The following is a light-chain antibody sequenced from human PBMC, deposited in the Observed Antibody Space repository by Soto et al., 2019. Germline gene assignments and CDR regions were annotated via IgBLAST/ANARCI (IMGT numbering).Light chain of an antibody. V-gene: IGKV3-20*01. CDR1: QSVTSSY. CDR2: GAS. CDR3: QQYHSSPLT. Sequence: TQSPGTLSLSPGERATLSCRASQSVTSSYLAWYQQKPGQAPRRLIYGASIRATGIPDRFSGSGSGTDFTLTISRLEPEDFALYFCQQYHSSPLTFGQGTKVDIK. J-gene: IGKJ1*01.